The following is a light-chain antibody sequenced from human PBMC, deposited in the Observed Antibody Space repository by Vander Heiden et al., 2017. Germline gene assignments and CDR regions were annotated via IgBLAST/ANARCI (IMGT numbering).Light chain of an antibody. CDR1: QSVSSSY. CDR3: QQYKS. Sequence: ELVLTQSPGTLSLSPGERATLSCRASQSVSSSYLAWYQQKPGQAPRLLIYGASSRATGIPDRFSGSGSGTDFTLTISRLEPEDFAVYYCQQYKSFGPGTKVDIK. V-gene: IGKV3-20*01. CDR2: GAS. J-gene: IGKJ3*01.